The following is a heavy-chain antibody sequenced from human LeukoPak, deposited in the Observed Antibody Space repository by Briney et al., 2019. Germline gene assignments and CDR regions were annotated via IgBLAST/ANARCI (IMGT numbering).Heavy chain of an antibody. CDR3: AREGLGARYFDY. D-gene: IGHD1-26*01. Sequence: GGSLRLSCAASGFTFSDHYMDWVRQAPGKGLEWVGRTRNKANSYTTEYAASVKGRFTISRDGSKNSLYLQMNSLKTEDTAVYYCAREGLGARYFDYWGQGTLVTVPS. V-gene: IGHV3-72*01. J-gene: IGHJ4*02. CDR2: TRNKANSYTT. CDR1: GFTFSDHY.